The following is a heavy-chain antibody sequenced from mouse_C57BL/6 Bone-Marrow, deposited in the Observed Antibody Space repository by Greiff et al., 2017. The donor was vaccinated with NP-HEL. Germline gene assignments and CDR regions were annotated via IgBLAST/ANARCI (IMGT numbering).Heavy chain of an antibody. CDR1: GYAFTNYL. CDR3: ARSAFYYYGSRRFAY. Sequence: QVQLQQSGAELVRPGTSVKVSCKASGYAFTNYLIEWVKQRPGQGLEWIGVINPGSGGTNYNEKFKGKATLTADKSSSTAYMQLSSLTSEDSAVSFCARSAFYYYGSRRFAYWGQGTLVTVSA. CDR2: INPGSGGT. D-gene: IGHD1-1*01. J-gene: IGHJ3*01. V-gene: IGHV1-54*01.